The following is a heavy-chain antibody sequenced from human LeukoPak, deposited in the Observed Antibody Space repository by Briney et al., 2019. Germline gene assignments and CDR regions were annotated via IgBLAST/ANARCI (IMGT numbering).Heavy chain of an antibody. CDR1: GGSFSGYY. CDR2: INHSGST. Sequence: PSETLSLTCAVYGGSFSGYYWSWIRQPPGKGLEWIGEINHSGSTNYNPSLKSRVTISVDTSKNQFSLKLSSVTAADTAVYYCASGGDYYYFDYWGQGTLVTVSS. CDR3: ASGGDYYYFDY. V-gene: IGHV4-34*01. J-gene: IGHJ4*02. D-gene: IGHD4-17*01.